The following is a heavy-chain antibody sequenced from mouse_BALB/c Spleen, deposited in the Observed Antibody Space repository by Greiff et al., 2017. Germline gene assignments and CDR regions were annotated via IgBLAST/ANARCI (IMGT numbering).Heavy chain of an antibody. CDR1: GFSLTGYG. D-gene: IGHD2-4*01. CDR2: IWGDGST. J-gene: IGHJ3*01. Sequence: VQLQQSGPGLVAPSQSLSITCTVSGFSLTGYGVNWVRQPPGKGLEWLGMIWGDGSTDYNSALKSRLSISKDNSKSQVFLKMNSLQTDDTARYYCAREGDYDDGWFAYWGQGTLVTVSA. CDR3: AREGDYDDGWFAY. V-gene: IGHV2-6-7*01.